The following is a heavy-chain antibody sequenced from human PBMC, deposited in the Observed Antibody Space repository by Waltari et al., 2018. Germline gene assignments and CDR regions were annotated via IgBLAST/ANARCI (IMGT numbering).Heavy chain of an antibody. J-gene: IGHJ3*02. D-gene: IGHD1-26*01. V-gene: IGHV4-61*02. CDR3: ARAGLRYSGSFNDAFDI. Sequence: QVQLQESGPGLVKPSQTLSLTCYVSGGSIDTSRHYWSWIRQPAGKGLEWIGRIYTTGSTDYNPALKSRVTVSVDTSKNQFFLKLSSVTAADTAVYYCARAGLRYSGSFNDAFDIWGQGTRVTVSS. CDR1: GGSIDTSRHY. CDR2: IYTTGST.